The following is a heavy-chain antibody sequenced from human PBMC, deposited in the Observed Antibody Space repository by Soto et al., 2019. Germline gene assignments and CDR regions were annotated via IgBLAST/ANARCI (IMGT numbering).Heavy chain of an antibody. CDR3: AKELLRLWESLERYFDY. Sequence: EVQLLESGGDLVQPGGSLRLSCAASGFTFSTYAMSWVRQAPGKGLEWVSAISGSGSSRYYADSAKGRFTISRDNSKNTLFLQLNSLRAEDTAVYYCAKELLRLWESLERYFDYWGQGTLVTVSS. D-gene: IGHD3-10*01. CDR2: ISGSGSSR. V-gene: IGHV3-23*01. CDR1: GFTFSTYA. J-gene: IGHJ4*02.